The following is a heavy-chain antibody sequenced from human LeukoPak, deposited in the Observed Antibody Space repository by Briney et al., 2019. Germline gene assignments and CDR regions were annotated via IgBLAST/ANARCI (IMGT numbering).Heavy chain of an antibody. D-gene: IGHD6-19*01. CDR2: IYHSGTT. Sequence: SEALSLTCAVSGGSISSSYWWSWVRQPPGKGLEWIGEIYHSGTTNYNPSLKSRVTISVDKSKNQFSLKLSSVTAADTAVYYCATNSGWRFDYWGQGTLVTVSS. V-gene: IGHV4-4*02. J-gene: IGHJ4*02. CDR1: GGSISSSYW. CDR3: ATNSGWRFDY.